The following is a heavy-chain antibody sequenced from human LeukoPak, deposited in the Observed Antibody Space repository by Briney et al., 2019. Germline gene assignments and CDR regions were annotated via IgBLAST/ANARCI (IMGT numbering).Heavy chain of an antibody. V-gene: IGHV4-59*08. CDR2: IYYSGST. J-gene: IGHJ4*02. CDR3: ARTTSTYWELWSRQGFDC. D-gene: IGHD3-10*01. CDR1: GGSISSYY. Sequence: SETLSLTCTVSGGSISSYYWSWIRQPPGKGLEWIGYIYYSGSTNYNPSLKSRVTISVDTSKNQFSLKLSSVTAADTAVYYCARTTSTYWELWSRQGFDCWGQGTLVTVSS.